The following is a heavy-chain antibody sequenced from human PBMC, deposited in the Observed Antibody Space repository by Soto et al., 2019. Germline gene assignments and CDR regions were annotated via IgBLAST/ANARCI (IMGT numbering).Heavy chain of an antibody. V-gene: IGHV4-61*01. Sequence: QVQLQESGPGLVKPSETLSLTCTVSGGSVSSGNHYWSWIRQPPGKELEFIAYVFYGGSDNYNPSLKSRVTTSIDTSKNQFSLNLRSVTAADTAVYYCARGRGYGYGIDYWGQGALVTVSS. CDR2: VFYGGSD. CDR3: ARGRGYGYGIDY. D-gene: IGHD5-18*01. CDR1: GGSVSSGNHY. J-gene: IGHJ4*02.